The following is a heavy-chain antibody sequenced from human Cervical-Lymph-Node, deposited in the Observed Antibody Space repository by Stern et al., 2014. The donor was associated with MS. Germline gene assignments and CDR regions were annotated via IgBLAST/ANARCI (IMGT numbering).Heavy chain of an antibody. CDR1: GYTFTTYY. CDR2: INPSGGSS. CDR3: AREPPAPTGGSFDP. Sequence: VQLVESGAEVRKPGASVKVSCKASGYTFTTYYMHWVRQAPGQGLEWMGIINPSGGSSSYAQKFQGRVTMTRDTSTRTVYMELSSLRSEDTAVYYCAREPPAPTGGSFDPWGQGTLVTVSS. D-gene: IGHD1-14*01. V-gene: IGHV1-46*03. J-gene: IGHJ5*02.